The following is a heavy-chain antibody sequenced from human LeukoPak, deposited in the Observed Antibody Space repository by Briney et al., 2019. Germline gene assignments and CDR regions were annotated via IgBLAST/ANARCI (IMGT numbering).Heavy chain of an antibody. CDR3: ARDPTARSGYSSSWYWTGWFDP. CDR2: IYYSGST. V-gene: IGHV4-59*01. D-gene: IGHD6-13*01. CDR1: GGSISSYY. J-gene: IGHJ5*02. Sequence: SETLSLTCTVSGGSISSYYWSWIRQPPGKGLEWIGYIYYSGSTNYNPSLKSRVTISVDTSKNQFSLKLSSVAAADTAVYYCARDPTARSGYSSSWYWTGWFDPWGQGTLVTVSS.